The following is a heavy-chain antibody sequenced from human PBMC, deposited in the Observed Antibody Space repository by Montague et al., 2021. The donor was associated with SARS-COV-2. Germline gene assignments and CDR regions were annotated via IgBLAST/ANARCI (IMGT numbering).Heavy chain of an antibody. CDR3: ASDASSSRWWRGRVRYHLYPMDV. Sequence: SETLSLTCTIHGGSFSGGSFSGFYWNWVRQAPGKGLECIGEINDSGSTHYNPSLRSRVTISVDKSDNQLSLSLRSVTAADTGVYYCASDASSSRWWRGRVRYHLYPMDVWGQGTTVTVSS. D-gene: IGHD3-9*01. CDR1: GGSFSGFY. J-gene: IGHJ6*02. V-gene: IGHV4-34*01. CDR2: INDSGST.